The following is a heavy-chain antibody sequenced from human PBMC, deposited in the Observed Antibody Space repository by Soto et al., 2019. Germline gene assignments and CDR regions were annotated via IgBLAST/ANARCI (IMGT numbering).Heavy chain of an antibody. Sequence: SETLSLTCTVSGGSISSGDYYWSWIRQPPGKGLGWIGYIYYSGSTYYNPSLKSRVTISVDTSKNQFSLKLSSVTAADTAVYYCARGNQQNWFDPWGQGTLVTVSS. D-gene: IGHD2-2*01. J-gene: IGHJ5*02. CDR2: IYYSGST. V-gene: IGHV4-30-4*01. CDR3: ARGNQQNWFDP. CDR1: GGSISSGDYY.